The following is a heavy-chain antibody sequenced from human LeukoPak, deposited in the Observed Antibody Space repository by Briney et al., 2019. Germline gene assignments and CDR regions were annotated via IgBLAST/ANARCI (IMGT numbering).Heavy chain of an antibody. CDR3: ARDSFLEWLLSFDY. CDR1: GVSISSYF. Sequence: QVQLQESGPGVVKPSETLSLTCTVSGVSISSYFWIWIRQRPEKGLEWSGNIYASGSTNYTPSLRSRVTMSLETSKNQFSLKLSSVTAADTAVYYCARDSFLEWLLSFDYWGQGTPVTVSS. D-gene: IGHD3-3*01. CDR2: IYASGST. V-gene: IGHV4-4*09. J-gene: IGHJ4*02.